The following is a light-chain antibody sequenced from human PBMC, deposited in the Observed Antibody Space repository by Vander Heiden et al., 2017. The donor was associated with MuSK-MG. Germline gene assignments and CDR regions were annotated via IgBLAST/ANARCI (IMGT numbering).Light chain of an antibody. CDR2: GAS. Sequence: QMTQSPSSLSASVGDRVTITCRASRSISTYLNWYQQKAGKAPTLLIYGASNLQSGVPSRFSGSNSATDFTLSITRLQRGDSTTYYCQQSDSNPWTFGQGTKVEIK. CDR3: QQSDSNPWT. CDR1: RSISTY. J-gene: IGKJ1*01. V-gene: IGKV1-39*01.